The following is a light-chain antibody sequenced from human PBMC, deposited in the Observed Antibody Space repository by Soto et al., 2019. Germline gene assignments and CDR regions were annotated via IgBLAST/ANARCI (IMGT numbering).Light chain of an antibody. J-gene: IGLJ2*01. V-gene: IGLV2-18*02. CDR3: SSYTSSSTWVV. CDR2: EVS. Sequence: QSVLTQPPSVSGSPGQSVTISCTGTSSDAGSYNRVSWYQQPPGTAPKLMIYEVSNRPSGVPDRFSGSKSGNTASLTISGLQAEDEADYYCSSYTSSSTWVVFGGGTKLTVL. CDR1: SSDAGSYNR.